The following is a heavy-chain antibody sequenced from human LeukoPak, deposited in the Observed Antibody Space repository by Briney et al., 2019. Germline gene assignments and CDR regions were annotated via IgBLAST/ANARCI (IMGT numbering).Heavy chain of an antibody. V-gene: IGHV3-15*01. CDR3: AGLLLHWEAFDI. Sequence: PGGSLRLSCAASGFTFSNAWMSWVRQAPGKGLEWVGRIKSKTDGGTTDYAAPVKGRFTISRDDSKNTLYLQMNSLKTEDTAVYYCAGLLLHWEAFDIWGQGTMVTVSS. J-gene: IGHJ3*02. CDR2: IKSKTDGGTT. CDR1: GFTFSNAW. D-gene: IGHD3-22*01.